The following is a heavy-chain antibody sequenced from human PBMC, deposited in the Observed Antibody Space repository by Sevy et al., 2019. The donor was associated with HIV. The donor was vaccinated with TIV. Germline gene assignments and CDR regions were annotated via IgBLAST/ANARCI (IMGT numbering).Heavy chain of an antibody. CDR2: ISYDGSNK. Sequence: GGSLRLSCAASGFTFSSYGMHWVRQAPGKGLEWVAVISYDGSNKYYADSVKGRFTISRDNSKNTLYLQMNSLRAEDTAVYYCAKDSGGQWLAPQEQWGQGTLVTVSS. J-gene: IGHJ1*01. CDR3: AKDSGGQWLAPQEQ. V-gene: IGHV3-30*18. D-gene: IGHD6-19*01. CDR1: GFTFSSYG.